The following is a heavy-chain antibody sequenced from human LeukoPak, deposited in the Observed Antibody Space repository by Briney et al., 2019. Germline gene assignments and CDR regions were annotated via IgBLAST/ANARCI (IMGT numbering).Heavy chain of an antibody. CDR3: ARVWPSDIVVVVANYAFDI. CDR2: ISAYNGNT. J-gene: IGHJ3*02. Sequence: ASVTVSCKASGYTFTSYGINWVRQAPGQGLEWMGWISAYNGNTNYAQKLQGRVTMTTDTSTSTAYMELRSLRSDDTAVYYCARVWPSDIVVVVANYAFDIWGQGTMVTVSS. D-gene: IGHD2-15*01. V-gene: IGHV1-18*01. CDR1: GYTFTSYG.